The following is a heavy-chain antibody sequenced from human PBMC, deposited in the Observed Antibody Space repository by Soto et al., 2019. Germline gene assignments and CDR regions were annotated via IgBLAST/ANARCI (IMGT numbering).Heavy chain of an antibody. Sequence: GASVKVSCKASGYTFTSYGISWVRQAPGQGLEWMGWISSYNGNTNYAQKVQGRVTMTTDTSTSTTYMELRSLRSDDTAVYYCARGPPYCGSTSCFSGVPWFDPWGQGTLVTVSS. CDR2: ISSYNGNT. CDR3: ARGPPYCGSTSCFSGVPWFDP. J-gene: IGHJ5*02. CDR1: GYTFTSYG. D-gene: IGHD2-2*01. V-gene: IGHV1-18*04.